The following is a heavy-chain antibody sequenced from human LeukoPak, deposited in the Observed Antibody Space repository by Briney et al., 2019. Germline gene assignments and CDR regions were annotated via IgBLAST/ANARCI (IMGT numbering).Heavy chain of an antibody. D-gene: IGHD5-12*01. Sequence: GGSLRLSCVASGFTLSDHWMYWVRQGPGKGLAHVSRIESDASRTTYADSVKGRFTISRDDAKNTMYLQMNSLRAEDTTVYYCVKGGHKLDIQTTRYYYGLDVWGQGTTVAVSS. CDR1: GFTLSDHW. V-gene: IGHV3-74*03. J-gene: IGHJ6*02. CDR2: IESDASRT. CDR3: VKGGHKLDIQTTRYYYGLDV.